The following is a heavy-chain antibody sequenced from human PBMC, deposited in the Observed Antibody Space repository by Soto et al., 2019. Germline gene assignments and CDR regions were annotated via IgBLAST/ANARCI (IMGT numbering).Heavy chain of an antibody. CDR2: ISYDGSNK. CDR3: ARTITGAFDI. Sequence: GSLRLSCAASGFTFSSYAMHWVRQAPGKGLEWVAVISYDGSNKYFADSVKGRFTISRDNSKNTLYLQMNSLRAEDTAVYYCARTITGAFDIWGQGTMVTVSS. V-gene: IGHV3-30-3*01. CDR1: GFTFSSYA. D-gene: IGHD2-8*02. J-gene: IGHJ3*02.